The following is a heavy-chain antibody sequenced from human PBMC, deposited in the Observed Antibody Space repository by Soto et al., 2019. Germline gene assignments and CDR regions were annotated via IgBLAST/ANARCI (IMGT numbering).Heavy chain of an antibody. J-gene: IGHJ3*01. D-gene: IGHD4-4*01. CDR1: GATLSSYD. V-gene: IGHV3-13*01. CDR3: AIERITTKTWDALDL. CDR2: IGTGGDT. Sequence: EVQLVESGGGLVQPGGSLRLSCAASGATLSSYDMHWVRQATGKGLEWVSAIGTGGDTYYSGSVKGRFTISREYGENSVYLQMNSLRVEDTAVYYCAIERITTKTWDALDLWGQGTMVTVSS.